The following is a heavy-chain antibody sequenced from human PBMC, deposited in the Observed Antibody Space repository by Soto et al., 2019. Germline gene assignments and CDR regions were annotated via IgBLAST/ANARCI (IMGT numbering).Heavy chain of an antibody. J-gene: IGHJ6*03. D-gene: IGHD4-4*01. CDR2: INHSGST. Sequence: PSETLSLTCAVYGGSFSGYYWSWIRQPPGKGLEWIGEINHSGSTNYNPSLKSRVTISVDTSKNQFSLKLSSVTAADTAVYYCARGGMTTVTLVRTRSMDFWGKGTTVNVSS. CDR1: GGSFSGYY. CDR3: ARGGMTTVTLVRTRSMDF. V-gene: IGHV4-34*01.